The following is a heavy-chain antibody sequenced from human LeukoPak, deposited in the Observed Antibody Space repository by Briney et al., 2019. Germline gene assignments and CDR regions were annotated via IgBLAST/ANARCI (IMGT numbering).Heavy chain of an antibody. CDR3: ARGRNYGTPPGGNAFDI. J-gene: IGHJ3*02. D-gene: IGHD3-16*01. V-gene: IGHV4-39*07. Sequence: SETLSLTCTVSGGSISSSSYYWSWIRQPPGKGLEWIGEINHSGSTNYNPSLKSRVTISVDTSKNQFSLKLSSVTAADTAVYYCARGRNYGTPPGGNAFDIWGQGTMVAVSS. CDR2: INHSGST. CDR1: GGSISSSSYY.